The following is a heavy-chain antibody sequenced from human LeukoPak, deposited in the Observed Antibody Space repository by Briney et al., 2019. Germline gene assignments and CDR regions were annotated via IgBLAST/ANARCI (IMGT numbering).Heavy chain of an antibody. Sequence: SETLSLTCAVYGGSFSGYYWSWIRQPPGKGLEWIGEINHSGSTNYNPSLKSRVTISVDTSKNQFSLKLSSVTAADTAVYYCARQGRRFGSYDSSGYPNWFDPWGQGTLVTVSS. CDR3: ARQGRRFGSYDSSGYPNWFDP. J-gene: IGHJ5*02. D-gene: IGHD3-22*01. CDR1: GGSFSGYY. V-gene: IGHV4-34*01. CDR2: INHSGST.